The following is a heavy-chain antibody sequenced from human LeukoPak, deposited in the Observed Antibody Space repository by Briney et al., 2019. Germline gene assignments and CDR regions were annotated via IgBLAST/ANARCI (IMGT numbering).Heavy chain of an antibody. J-gene: IGHJ4*02. CDR1: GYTFTSYA. D-gene: IGHD3-3*01. CDR3: AREVYDTGYFDY. V-gene: IGHV1-3*04. Sequence: ASVKVSCKASGYTFTSYAMHWVRQAPGQRLEWMGWINTGNGNTRYSQKFQGRVTITRDTSASTVYMELSSLRSEDTAVYYCAREVYDTGYFDYWGQGTLVTVSS. CDR2: INTGNGNT.